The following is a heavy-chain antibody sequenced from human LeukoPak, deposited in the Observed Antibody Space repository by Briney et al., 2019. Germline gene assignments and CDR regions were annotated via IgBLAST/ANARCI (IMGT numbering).Heavy chain of an antibody. CDR1: GYTFTSYD. CDR3: ARDSSGWYHWFDP. Sequence: ASVKVSCKASGYTFTSYDINWVRQATGQGLEWMGWMNPNSGNTGYAQEFQGRVTMTRNTSISTAYMELSSLRSEDTAVYYCARDSSGWYHWFDPWGQGTLVTVSS. D-gene: IGHD6-19*01. J-gene: IGHJ5*02. V-gene: IGHV1-8*01. CDR2: MNPNSGNT.